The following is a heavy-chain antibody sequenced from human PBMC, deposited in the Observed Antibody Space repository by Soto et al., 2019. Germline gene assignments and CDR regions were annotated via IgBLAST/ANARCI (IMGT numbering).Heavy chain of an antibody. Sequence: QLQLQESGSGLVKPSQTLSLTCTVSGVSISDGGYTWSWIRQPPGKGLEWIGYIYHTNNTYYSPFLKSRVTMSLDRSRNQVSLGLSSVTAADAALYYCASTPGYCSGGSCCDGMDVWGHGTTVTVSS. J-gene: IGHJ6*02. CDR3: ASTPGYCSGGSCCDGMDV. V-gene: IGHV4-30-2*01. CDR2: IYHTNNT. CDR1: GVSISDGGYT. D-gene: IGHD2-15*01.